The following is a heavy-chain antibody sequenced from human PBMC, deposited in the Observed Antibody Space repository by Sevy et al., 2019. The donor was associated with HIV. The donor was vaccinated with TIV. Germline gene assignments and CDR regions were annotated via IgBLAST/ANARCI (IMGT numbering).Heavy chain of an antibody. J-gene: IGHJ4*02. CDR3: ARDTVGTFDH. D-gene: IGHD1-7*01. CDR1: GFTFNIYW. CDR2: INSDGATT. Sequence: GGSLRLSCAASGFTFNIYWMHWVRQAPGKGLLWVSRINSDGATTSHADSVKGRFTISRDNAKNMVYLEMNSLRAEDTAVYYCARDTVGTFDHWGQGILVTVSS. V-gene: IGHV3-74*01.